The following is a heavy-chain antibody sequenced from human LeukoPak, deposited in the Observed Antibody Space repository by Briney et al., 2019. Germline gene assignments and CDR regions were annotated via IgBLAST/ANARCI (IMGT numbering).Heavy chain of an antibody. CDR2: IYAGGTA. D-gene: IGHD3-10*01. V-gene: IGHV4-4*07. Sequence: PSETLSLTCTVSGGSISNYYWSWIRQSAGKGLEWIGRIYAGGTANYNPSLKSRVTMSGDTSKNQLSLKLSSVTAADTAVYYCARVELTSGSHLIFDYWGQGTLVTVSS. CDR3: ARVELTSGSHLIFDY. J-gene: IGHJ4*02. CDR1: GGSISNYY.